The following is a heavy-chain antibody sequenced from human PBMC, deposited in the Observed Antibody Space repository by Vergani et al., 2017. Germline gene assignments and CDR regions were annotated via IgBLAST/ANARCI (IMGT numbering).Heavy chain of an antibody. Sequence: QVQLQESGPGLVKPSETLSLTCTVSGGSISSYYWSWIRQPPGKGLEWIGYIYYSGSTNYNSSLKSRVTMSVDTSSGQFSLKLSSVTAADTAVYYCARESYSTGWHKVDYWGQGIPVTVSS. V-gene: IGHV4-59*12. CDR3: ARESYSTGWHKVDY. CDR1: GGSISSYY. CDR2: IYYSGST. J-gene: IGHJ4*02. D-gene: IGHD2-21*01.